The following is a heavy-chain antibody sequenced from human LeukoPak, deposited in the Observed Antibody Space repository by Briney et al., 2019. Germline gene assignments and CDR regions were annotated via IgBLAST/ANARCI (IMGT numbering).Heavy chain of an antibody. Sequence: GGSLRLSCAASGFTFDDYGMSWVRQAPGKGLEWVSGINWNGGSTGYADSVKGRFTISRDNAKNSLYLQMNSLRAEDTALYYCATLGLYSSSSDIWGQGTMVTVSS. D-gene: IGHD6-6*01. CDR1: GFTFDDYG. J-gene: IGHJ3*02. V-gene: IGHV3-20*04. CDR3: ATLGLYSSSSDI. CDR2: INWNGGST.